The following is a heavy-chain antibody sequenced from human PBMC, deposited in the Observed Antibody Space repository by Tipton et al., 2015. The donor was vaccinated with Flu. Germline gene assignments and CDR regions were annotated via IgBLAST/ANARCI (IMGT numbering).Heavy chain of an antibody. V-gene: IGHV3-23*01. CDR2: VSGGGAIT. CDR3: VKVIPELVAGLDS. Sequence: SLRLSCTTSGFTFGDYAMSWVRQAPGKGLEWVSAVSGGGAITYLADSVKGRFTISRDNSKNILYLQMNSLRADDTAVYSCVKVIPELVAGLDSWGQGTLVTVSS. D-gene: IGHD6-19*01. CDR1: GFTFGDYA. J-gene: IGHJ4*02.